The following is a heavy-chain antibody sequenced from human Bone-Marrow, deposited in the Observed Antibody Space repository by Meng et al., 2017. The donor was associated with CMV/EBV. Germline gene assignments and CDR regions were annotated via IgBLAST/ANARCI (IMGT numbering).Heavy chain of an antibody. Sequence: ASVKVSCKASGYTFTSYDINWVRQAPGQGLEWMGWMNPNSGNTGYAQKFQGRVTMTRNTSISTAYMELSRLRSDDTAVYYCARSPPYYDYVWGSYRSGYYYGMDVWGQGTTVTVSS. V-gene: IGHV1-8*01. D-gene: IGHD3-16*02. CDR3: ARSPPYYDYVWGSYRSGYYYGMDV. CDR2: MNPNSGNT. CDR1: GYTFTSYD. J-gene: IGHJ6*02.